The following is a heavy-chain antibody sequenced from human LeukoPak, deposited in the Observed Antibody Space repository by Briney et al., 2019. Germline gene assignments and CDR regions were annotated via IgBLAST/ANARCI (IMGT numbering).Heavy chain of an antibody. CDR3: ARGYLRFGEYVNWFDP. CDR2: NYYSGST. CDR1: GGSISSSSYY. V-gene: IGHV4-39*07. D-gene: IGHD3-10*01. Sequence: SETLSLTCTASGGSISSSSYYWGWLRQPPGKGLEWIGSNYYSGSTYYDPSLKSRVTISVDTSKNQFSLKLSSVTAADTSVYYCARGYLRFGEYVNWFDPWGQGTLVTVSS. J-gene: IGHJ5*02.